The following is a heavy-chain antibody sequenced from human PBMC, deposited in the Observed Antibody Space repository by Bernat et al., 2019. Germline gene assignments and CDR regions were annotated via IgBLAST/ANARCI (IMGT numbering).Heavy chain of an antibody. V-gene: IGHV3-21*01. Sequence: EVQLVESGGGLVKPGGSLRLSCAASGFTFSSYRMNWVRQAPGKGLAWVSSISSSSSYIYYADSVKGRFTISRDNAKNSLYLQMNSLRAEDTAVYYCARDFDARGYYYYYYMDVWGKGTTVTVSS. CDR3: ARDFDARGYYYYYYMDV. J-gene: IGHJ6*03. D-gene: IGHD2-8*01. CDR1: GFTFSSYR. CDR2: ISSSSSYI.